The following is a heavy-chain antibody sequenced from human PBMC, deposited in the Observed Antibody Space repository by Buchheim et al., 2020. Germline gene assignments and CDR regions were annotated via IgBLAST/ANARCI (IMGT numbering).Heavy chain of an antibody. V-gene: IGHV1-69-2*01. CDR2: IDPEDSET. Sequence: EIQLVQSGAEVKKPGGTVKVSCRFSGFTFIDFYVHWIRKVPGQGPEWMGLIDPEDSETVDSQKFQGRFTMTADTSTDTVYLELNSLKYEDTAIYYCAVATRSSSRFGWFGPWGQGTLVAVSS. CDR3: AVATRSSSRFGWFGP. CDR1: GFTFIDFY. J-gene: IGHJ5*02. D-gene: IGHD6-13*01.